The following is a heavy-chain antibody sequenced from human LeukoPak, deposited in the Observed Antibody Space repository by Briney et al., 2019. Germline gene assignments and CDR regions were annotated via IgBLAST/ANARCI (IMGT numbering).Heavy chain of an antibody. CDR2: MYYSGST. J-gene: IGHJ6*03. CDR3: ARRAVDNSYYYYMDV. D-gene: IGHD6-19*01. CDR1: GGSISSYS. V-gene: IGHV4-59*01. Sequence: PSETLSLTCTVSGGSISSYSWSWIRQPPGKGLEWIGYMYYSGSTNYNPSLRSRVTISVDTSKNQFSLKLSSVTAADTAVYYCARRAVDNSYYYYMDVWGKGTTVTVSS.